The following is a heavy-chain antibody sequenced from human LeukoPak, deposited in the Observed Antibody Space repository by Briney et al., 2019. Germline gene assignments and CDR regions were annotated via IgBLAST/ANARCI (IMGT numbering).Heavy chain of an antibody. J-gene: IGHJ4*02. V-gene: IGHV4-34*01. CDR2: INHSGST. Sequence: SETLSLTCAVYGGSFSGYYWSWIRQPPGKGLEWIGEINHSGSTNYNPSLESQVTISVDTSKNQFSLKLSSVTAADTAVYYCARGHRGAYGDYWGQGTLVTVSS. CDR1: GGSFSGYY. CDR3: ARGHRGAYGDY. D-gene: IGHD5-12*01.